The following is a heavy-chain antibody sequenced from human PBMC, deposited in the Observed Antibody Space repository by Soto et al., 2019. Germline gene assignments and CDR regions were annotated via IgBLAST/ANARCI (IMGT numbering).Heavy chain of an antibody. CDR1: GFTFSSYG. Sequence: QVQLVESGGGVVQPGRSLRLSCAASGFTFSSYGMHWVRQAPGKGLEWVAVIWYDGSNKYYADSVKGRFTISRDNSKNTLKLQMNSRRAEEMAGYYSARNFGGEYYDYVWGSYSGGYGMDVWGQGTTVTVSS. J-gene: IGHJ6*02. V-gene: IGHV3-33*01. CDR3: ARNFGGEYYDYVWGSYSGGYGMDV. CDR2: IWYDGSNK. D-gene: IGHD3-16*01.